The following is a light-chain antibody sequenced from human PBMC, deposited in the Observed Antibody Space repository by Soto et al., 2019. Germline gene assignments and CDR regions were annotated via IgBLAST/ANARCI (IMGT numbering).Light chain of an antibody. V-gene: IGKV3-20*01. Sequence: DIVLTQSPGTLSLSPGERATLSCRASQSVSSIYLAWYQQKPGQAPRLLISGASSRATGIPDRFSGSGSGTDFTLRISSLQPEDFAVYYCQQYSTTPGTFGQGTKVEIK. CDR3: QQYSTTPGT. CDR1: QSVSSIY. J-gene: IGKJ1*01. CDR2: GAS.